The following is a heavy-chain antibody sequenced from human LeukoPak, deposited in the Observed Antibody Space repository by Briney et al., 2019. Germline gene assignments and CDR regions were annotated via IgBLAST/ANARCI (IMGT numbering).Heavy chain of an antibody. Sequence: GGSLRLSCAASGFTFSSYWMSWVRQAPGKGLEWVANIKQDGSEKYYVDSVKGRFTISRDNAKNSLYLQMNSLRAEDTAVYYCARDEHSSGWYLPPYYYYGMDVWAKGPRSPSP. D-gene: IGHD6-19*01. V-gene: IGHV3-7*05. CDR2: IKQDGSEK. J-gene: IGHJ6*02. CDR1: GFTFSSYW. CDR3: ARDEHSSGWYLPPYYYYGMDV.